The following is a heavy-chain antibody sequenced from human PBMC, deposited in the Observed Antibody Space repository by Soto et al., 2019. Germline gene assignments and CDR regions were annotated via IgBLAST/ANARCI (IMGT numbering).Heavy chain of an antibody. D-gene: IGHD6-19*01. CDR2: INSDGSSL. CDR3: ARRLVATTTHAYYYYALDV. J-gene: IGHJ6*02. CDR1: GFTFGNYW. V-gene: IGHV3-74*01. Sequence: EVKLVESGGGLVQPGGSLRLSCAASGFTFGNYWMHWVRQFPGKGLEWVARINSDGSSLIYADSVKGRFTISRDNAKNTLYLEMNSLRGEDSAVYFCARRLVATTTHAYYYYALDVWGQGTTVTVS.